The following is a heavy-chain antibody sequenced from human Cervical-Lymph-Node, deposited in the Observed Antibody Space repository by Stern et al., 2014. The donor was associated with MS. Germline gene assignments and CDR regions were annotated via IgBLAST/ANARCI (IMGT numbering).Heavy chain of an antibody. D-gene: IGHD6-6*01. CDR1: GLTFSTSF. Sequence: EVQLVQSGGGLVQPGGSLRLSCEASGLTFSTSFMHWVRQAPGKGLVWVSRMDGDGSNRTYADSVRGRFIISRDNAKNTLYLQMNSLRAEDTAVYYCARGGRSSSLDYWGQGTLVTVSS. CDR2: MDGDGSNR. V-gene: IGHV3-74*02. J-gene: IGHJ4*02. CDR3: ARGGRSSSLDY.